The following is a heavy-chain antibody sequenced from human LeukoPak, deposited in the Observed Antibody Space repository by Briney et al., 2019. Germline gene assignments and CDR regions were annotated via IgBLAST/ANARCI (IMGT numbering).Heavy chain of an antibody. CDR2: ISGSGGST. CDR1: GFTFSSYA. Sequence: GGSLRLSCAASGFTFSSYAMSWVRQAPGKGLEWVSAISGSGGSTYYADSVKGRFIISRDNAKNTLFLQMNSLRADDTAMYYCAKYRTTSAPPRNFDYWGQGTLVTVSS. V-gene: IGHV3-23*01. CDR3: AKYRTTSAPPRNFDY. J-gene: IGHJ4*02. D-gene: IGHD1-14*01.